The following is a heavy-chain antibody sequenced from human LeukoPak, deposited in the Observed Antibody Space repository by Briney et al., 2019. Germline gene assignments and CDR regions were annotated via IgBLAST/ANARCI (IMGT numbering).Heavy chain of an antibody. CDR3: AGAKAAAGIDYFDY. CDR1: GGSISSTNYY. D-gene: IGHD6-13*01. Sequence: SETLSLTCAVSGGSISSTNYYWGWIRQPPGKGLEWIGSIYYRGTTYYTPSLKSRVTISVDTPRNQFSLKLSSVTAADTAVYYCAGAKAAAGIDYFDYWGQGTLVTVSS. J-gene: IGHJ4*02. CDR2: IYYRGTT. V-gene: IGHV4-39*07.